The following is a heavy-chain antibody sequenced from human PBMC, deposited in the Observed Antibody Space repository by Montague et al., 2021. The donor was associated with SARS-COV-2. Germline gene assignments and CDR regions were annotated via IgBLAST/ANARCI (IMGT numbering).Heavy chain of an antibody. J-gene: IGHJ3*02. CDR1: GGSISSGSYY. D-gene: IGHD3-22*01. CDR3: ARVPPYYYDSSGYYSGAFDI. V-gene: IGHV4-61*02. CDR2: IYTSGST. Sequence: TLSLTCTVSGGSISSGSYYWSWIRQPAGKGLEWIGRIYTSGSTNYNPSLKSRVTISVDTSKNQFSLKLSSVTAADTAVYYCARVPPYYYDSSGYYSGAFDIWGQWTMVTVSA.